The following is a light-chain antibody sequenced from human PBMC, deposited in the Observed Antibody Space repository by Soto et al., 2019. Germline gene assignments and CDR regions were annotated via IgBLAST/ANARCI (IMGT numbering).Light chain of an antibody. Sequence: QSVLTQPASVSGSPGQSITISCTGTSNDVGAYNYVSWYQQHPGKAPKLMIYDVTYRPSGVSDRFSGSQSGKTASLTISGLQAGDEADYYCSSYTSSSTLYVFGTGTKVTVL. CDR2: DVT. V-gene: IGLV2-14*01. CDR1: SNDVGAYNY. J-gene: IGLJ1*01. CDR3: SSYTSSSTLYV.